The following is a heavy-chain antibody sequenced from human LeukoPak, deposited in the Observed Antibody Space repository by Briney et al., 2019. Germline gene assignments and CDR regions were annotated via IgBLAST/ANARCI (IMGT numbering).Heavy chain of an antibody. J-gene: IGHJ6*03. CDR2: IIPIFGTA. Sequence: SVKVSCKASGGTFSSYAISWVRQAPGQGLEWMGGIIPIFGTANYAQKLQGRVTITTDESTSTAYMELSSLRSEDTAVYYCARGSSGWYYYYYMDVWGKGTTVTVSS. CDR1: GGTFSSYA. D-gene: IGHD6-19*01. CDR3: ARGSSGWYYYYYMDV. V-gene: IGHV1-69*05.